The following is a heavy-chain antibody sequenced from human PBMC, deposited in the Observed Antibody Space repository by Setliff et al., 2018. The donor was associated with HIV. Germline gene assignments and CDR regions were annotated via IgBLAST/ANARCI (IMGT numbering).Heavy chain of an antibody. D-gene: IGHD3-3*01. Sequence: SETLSLTCTVSGASISGHYWTWIRQPPGKGLEWIGYVYYNGITNYNPSLKSRVSMSIDTSKNQFSLKMSSVTAADTAVYYCARGVADYDFWSGSGDYYYMDVWGKGTTVTVSS. CDR1: GASISGHY. CDR3: ARGVADYDFWSGSGDYYYMDV. V-gene: IGHV4-59*11. J-gene: IGHJ6*03. CDR2: VYYNGIT.